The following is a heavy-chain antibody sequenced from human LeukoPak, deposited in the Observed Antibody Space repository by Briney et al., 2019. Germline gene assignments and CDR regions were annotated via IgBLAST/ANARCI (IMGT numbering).Heavy chain of an antibody. J-gene: IGHJ6*03. CDR2: INHSGST. D-gene: IGHD3-3*01. V-gene: IGHV4-34*01. CDR1: GGSFSGYY. CDR3: ARGRSGRIPLFRGYYYYMDV. Sequence: SETLSLTCAVYGGSFSGYYWSWIRQPPGKGLEWIGEINHSGSTNYNASLKSRVIISVDTSKNQFSLKLSSVPAADTAVYYCARGRSGRIPLFRGYYYYMDVWGKGTTVTVSS.